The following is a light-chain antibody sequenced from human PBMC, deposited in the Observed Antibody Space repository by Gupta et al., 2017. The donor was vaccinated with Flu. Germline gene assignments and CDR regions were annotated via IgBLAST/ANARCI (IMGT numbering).Light chain of an antibody. CDR1: DRGGSK. CDR3: KVCENGRTQVV. V-gene: IGLV3-21*03. Sequence: GRTARMACEGNDRGGSKGHWYKQKPGTAPGVVVYDVSDRPSGIPERFSGSNSGNAATLTISRVEAGDEADYYWKVCENGRTQVVFGGGTKLTVL. CDR2: DVS. J-gene: IGLJ2*01.